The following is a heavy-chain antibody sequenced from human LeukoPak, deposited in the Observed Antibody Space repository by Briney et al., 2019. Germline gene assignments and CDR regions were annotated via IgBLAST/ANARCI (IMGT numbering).Heavy chain of an antibody. D-gene: IGHD6-19*01. CDR3: ARVSVAGTPDRDYFDY. Sequence: ASEKVSCKASGYLFTGYYIHWVRQAPGQGLEWMGRINPDSGGTNYAQKFQGSVTMTRDTSISTAYMEVSRLRSDDTAVYYCARVSVAGTPDRDYFDYWGQGTLVTVSS. CDR1: GYLFTGYY. CDR2: INPDSGGT. J-gene: IGHJ4*02. V-gene: IGHV1-2*02.